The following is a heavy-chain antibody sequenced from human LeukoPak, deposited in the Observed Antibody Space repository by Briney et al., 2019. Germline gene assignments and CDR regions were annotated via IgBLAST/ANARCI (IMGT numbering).Heavy chain of an antibody. J-gene: IGHJ4*02. CDR1: GGTFSSYA. CDR2: IIPIFGTA. CDR3: AREFRYCSGGSCYREVLPDY. V-gene: IGHV1-69*01. Sequence: SVKVSCKASGGTFSSYATSWVRQAPGQGLEWMGGIIPIFGTANYAQKFQGRVTITADESTSTAYMELSSLRSEDTAVYYCAREFRYCSGGSCYREVLPDYWGQGTLVTVSS. D-gene: IGHD2-15*01.